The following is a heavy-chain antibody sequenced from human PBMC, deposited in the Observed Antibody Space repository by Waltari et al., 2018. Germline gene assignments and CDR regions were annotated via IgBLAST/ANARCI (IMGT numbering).Heavy chain of an antibody. V-gene: IGHV1-8*03. J-gene: IGHJ5*02. Sequence: WVRQATGQGLEWMGWMNPNSGNTGYAQKFQGRVTITRTTSISTAYMELSSLRSEDTAVYYCARGRQPRGAYYYDSSGYYPWGQGTLVTVSS. CDR3: ARGRQPRGAYYYDSSGYYP. CDR2: MNPNSGNT. D-gene: IGHD3-22*01.